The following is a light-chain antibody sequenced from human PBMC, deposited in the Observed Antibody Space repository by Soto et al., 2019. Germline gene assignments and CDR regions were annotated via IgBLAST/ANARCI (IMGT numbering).Light chain of an antibody. CDR2: EVS. CDR3: CSFTSITTYV. Sequence: ALAQPASVSGSLGQSITISCTGTSSDVGAYNYVSWYQQQPGKAPKLMISEVSNRPSGVSNRFSGSKSGNTASLIISGLQAEDEADYYCCSFTSITTYVFGTGTRSPS. J-gene: IGLJ1*01. CDR1: SSDVGAYNY. V-gene: IGLV2-14*01.